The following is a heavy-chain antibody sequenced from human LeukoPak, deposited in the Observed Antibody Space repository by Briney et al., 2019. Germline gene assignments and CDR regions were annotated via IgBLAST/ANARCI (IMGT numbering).Heavy chain of an antibody. J-gene: IGHJ1*01. CDR1: GFTFTYAY. V-gene: IGHV3-15*01. CDR2: IKSKTDGGTT. Sequence: GGSLRLSCAASGFTFTYAYMSWVRQAPGGGLEWVGRIKSKTDGGTTDYAAPVKGRFTISRDDSNKTLNMQINSLKTEDTGVYYCTTDAPYYGSGSYFSDFQHWGQGTLVTVSS. CDR3: TTDAPYYGSGSYFSDFQH. D-gene: IGHD3-10*01.